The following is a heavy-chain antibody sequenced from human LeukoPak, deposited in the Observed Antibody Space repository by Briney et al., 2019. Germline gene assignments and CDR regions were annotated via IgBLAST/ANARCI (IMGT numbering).Heavy chain of an antibody. CDR2: INHSGST. J-gene: IGHJ4*02. Sequence: SETLSLTCAVYGGSFSGYYWSWTRQPPGKGLEWIGEINHSGSTNYNPSLKSRVTISVDTSKNQFSLKLSSVTAADTAVYYCARGSRNLVWGQGTLVTVSS. CDR3: ARGSRNLV. V-gene: IGHV4-34*01. D-gene: IGHD1-14*01. CDR1: GGSFSGYY.